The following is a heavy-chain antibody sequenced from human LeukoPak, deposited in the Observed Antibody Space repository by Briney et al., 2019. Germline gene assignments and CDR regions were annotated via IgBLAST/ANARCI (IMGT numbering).Heavy chain of an antibody. CDR1: GGSFSGYY. V-gene: IGHV4-34*01. Sequence: SETLSLTCAVYGGSFSGYYWSWIRQPPGKGLEWIGEINHSGSTNYNPSLKSRVTISVDTSKNQFSLKLSSVTAADTAVYYCARGFRDGGIFDYWGQGTLVTVSS. CDR2: INHSGST. D-gene: IGHD2-15*01. J-gene: IGHJ4*02. CDR3: ARGFRDGGIFDY.